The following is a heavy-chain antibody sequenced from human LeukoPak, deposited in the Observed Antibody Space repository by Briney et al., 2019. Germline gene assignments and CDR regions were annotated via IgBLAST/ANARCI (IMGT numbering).Heavy chain of an antibody. J-gene: IGHJ6*02. V-gene: IGHV4-39*02. Sequence: SETLSLTCTVSGGSISSSSYYWGWIRQPPGKGLEWIGSIYYSGSTYYNPSLKSRVTISVDTSKNQFSLKLSSVTAADTAVYYCAREGRSSSFLVSYYYGMDVWGQGTTVTVSS. CDR3: AREGRSSSFLVSYYYGMDV. CDR1: GGSISSSSYY. CDR2: IYYSGST. D-gene: IGHD6-6*01.